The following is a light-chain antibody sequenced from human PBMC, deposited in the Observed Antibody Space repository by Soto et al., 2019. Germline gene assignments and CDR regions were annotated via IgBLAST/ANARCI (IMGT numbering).Light chain of an antibody. Sequence: DIQMTQSPSSLSASVGDRVTITCRASQSISRNLNWYQHKPGKAPKLLIYAASSLQNGVPSRFSGGGSGTEFTLSISSLQPEDFGTYYRQQSYTTASITFGQGTRLEIK. CDR3: QQSYTTASIT. J-gene: IGKJ5*01. CDR2: AAS. V-gene: IGKV1-39*01. CDR1: QSISRN.